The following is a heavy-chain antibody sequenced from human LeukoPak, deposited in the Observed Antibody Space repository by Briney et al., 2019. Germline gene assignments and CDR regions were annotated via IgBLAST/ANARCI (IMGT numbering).Heavy chain of an antibody. CDR1: GYTFTGYY. V-gene: IGHV1-2*06. CDR3: ARVPVVLPGTGVYIKGAYNWFDP. J-gene: IGHJ5*02. Sequence: ASVKVSCKASGYTFTGYYIHWVRQAPGQGLEWMGRINPNSGGTNYAQKFQGRVTMTTDTSISTAYMELSRLRSDDTAVYYCARVPVVLPGTGVYIKGAYNWFDPWGQGTLVTVSS. CDR2: INPNSGGT. D-gene: IGHD3/OR15-3a*01.